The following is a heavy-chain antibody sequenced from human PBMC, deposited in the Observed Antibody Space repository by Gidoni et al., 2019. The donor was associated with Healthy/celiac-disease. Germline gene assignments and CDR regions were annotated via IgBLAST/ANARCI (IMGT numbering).Heavy chain of an antibody. D-gene: IGHD2-21*02. Sequence: EVQLVESGGGLVQPGGSLRLSCSASGFTFSRYVMDWVRQAPGKGLEYVSAISSNGGSTYYADSVKGRFTISRDNSKNTVYLQMSSLRAEDTAVYYCVKPHYCGGDCYCFDYWGQGALVTVSS. J-gene: IGHJ4*02. CDR1: GFTFSRYV. CDR3: VKPHYCGGDCYCFDY. CDR2: ISSNGGST. V-gene: IGHV3-64D*06.